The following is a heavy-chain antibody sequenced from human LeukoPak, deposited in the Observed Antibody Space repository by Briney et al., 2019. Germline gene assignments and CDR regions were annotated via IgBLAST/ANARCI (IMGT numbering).Heavy chain of an antibody. V-gene: IGHV1-8*03. D-gene: IGHD5-12*01. Sequence: ASVKVSCKASGYTFTSYDINWVRQATGQGLEWMGWMNPNSGNTGYAQKFQGRVTITRNTSISTAYMELSSLRSEDTAVYYCARDGYDDRPFDYWGQGTLVTVSS. J-gene: IGHJ4*02. CDR3: ARDGYDDRPFDY. CDR1: GYTFTSYD. CDR2: MNPNSGNT.